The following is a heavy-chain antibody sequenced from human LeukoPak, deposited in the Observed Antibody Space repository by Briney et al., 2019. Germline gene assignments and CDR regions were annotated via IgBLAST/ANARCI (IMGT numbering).Heavy chain of an antibody. CDR3: TTGAVTTPGDDY. V-gene: IGHV3-15*01. Sequence: PGGSLRLSCAASGFTFTNAWMNWVRQAPGKGLEWVGRIRSKTDGGTTDYPTPVKGRFTISRDDSKNTLYLQINNLRTEDTAPYYCTTGAVTTPGDDYWGQGTLVTVSS. CDR2: IRSKTDGGTT. D-gene: IGHD4-17*01. CDR1: GFTFTNAW. J-gene: IGHJ4*02.